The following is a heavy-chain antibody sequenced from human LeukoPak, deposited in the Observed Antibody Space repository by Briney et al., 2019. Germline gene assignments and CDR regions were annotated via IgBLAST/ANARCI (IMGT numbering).Heavy chain of an antibody. CDR1: GFTFSSYG. J-gene: IGHJ4*02. CDR2: IWYDGSNK. V-gene: IGHV3-33*01. D-gene: IGHD6-13*01. CDR3: AREVAAAGAFDY. Sequence: GGSLRLSCAASGFTFSSYGMHWVRQAPGKGLEWVAVIWYDGSNKYYADSVKGRFTISRDNSKNTLYLQMNSLRAEDTAVYYCAREVAAAGAFDYWGQGTLVTVSS.